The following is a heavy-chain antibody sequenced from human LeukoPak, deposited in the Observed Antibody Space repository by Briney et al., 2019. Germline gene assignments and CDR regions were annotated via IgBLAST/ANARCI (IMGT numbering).Heavy chain of an antibody. Sequence: ASVKVSCKVSGYTLTELSMHWVRQAPGKGIEWMGGFDPEDGETIYAQKFQGRVTMTEDTSTDTAYMELSSLRSEDTAVYYCATGDVVVTATPFDYWGQGTLVTVSS. J-gene: IGHJ4*02. D-gene: IGHD2-21*02. CDR3: ATGDVVVTATPFDY. CDR2: FDPEDGET. CDR1: GYTLTELS. V-gene: IGHV1-24*01.